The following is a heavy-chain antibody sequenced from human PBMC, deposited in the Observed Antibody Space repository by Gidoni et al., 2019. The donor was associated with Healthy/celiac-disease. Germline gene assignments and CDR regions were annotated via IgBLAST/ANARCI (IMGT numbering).Heavy chain of an antibody. CDR3: AKDSRGREGYFDY. CDR2: ISGSGGST. Sequence: EVQLLESGGGLVQPGGSLRLSCAASGFTFSSYAMSWVRPAPGKGLEWVSAISGSGGSTYYADSVKGRCTISRDNSKNTLYLQMNSLRAEDTAVYYCAKDSRGREGYFDYWGQGTLVTVSS. CDR1: GFTFSSYA. J-gene: IGHJ4*02. V-gene: IGHV3-23*01. D-gene: IGHD3-16*01.